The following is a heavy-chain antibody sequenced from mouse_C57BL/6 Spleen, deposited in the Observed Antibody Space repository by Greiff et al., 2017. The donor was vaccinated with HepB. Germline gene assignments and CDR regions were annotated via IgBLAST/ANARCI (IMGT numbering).Heavy chain of an antibody. D-gene: IGHD1-1*01. Sequence: EVQLQQSGPVLVKPGASVKMSCKASGYTFTDYYMNWVKQSHGKSLEWIGVINPYNGGTSYNQKFKGKATLTVDKSSSTAYMELNSLTSEDSAVYYCARAPAYYGSSPWGQGTTLTVSS. CDR2: INPYNGGT. CDR3: ARAPAYYGSSP. V-gene: IGHV1-19*01. CDR1: GYTFTDYY. J-gene: IGHJ2*01.